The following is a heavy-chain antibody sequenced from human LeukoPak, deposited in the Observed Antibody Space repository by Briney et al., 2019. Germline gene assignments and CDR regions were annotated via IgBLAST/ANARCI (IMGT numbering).Heavy chain of an antibody. V-gene: IGHV1-18*01. Sequence: RASVKVSCKASGYTFTSYGISWVRQAPGQGLEWMGWISAYNGNTNYAHKYQARVTMTTDTSTSTAYLELRSLRSDDTAVYYCARWEYCSSTSCYDESETFDYWGQGTLVTVSS. CDR2: ISAYNGNT. CDR3: ARWEYCSSTSCYDESETFDY. CDR1: GYTFTSYG. J-gene: IGHJ4*02. D-gene: IGHD2-2*01.